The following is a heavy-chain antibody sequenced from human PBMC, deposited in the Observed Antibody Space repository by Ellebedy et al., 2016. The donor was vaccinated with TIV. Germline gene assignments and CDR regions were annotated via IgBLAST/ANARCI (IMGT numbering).Heavy chain of an antibody. CDR2: IWYDGTNK. J-gene: IGHJ4*02. V-gene: IGHV3-33*07. D-gene: IGHD6-19*01. Sequence: GESLKISCAASGFTFSDYGLYWVRQAPGKGLEWVAVIWYDGTNKNYADFAEGQFIISRDNSKNTVYLQMNNLRGEDTATYYCARKNSSAWWADHWGQGTLVTVSS. CDR3: ARKNSSAWWADH. CDR1: GFTFSDYG.